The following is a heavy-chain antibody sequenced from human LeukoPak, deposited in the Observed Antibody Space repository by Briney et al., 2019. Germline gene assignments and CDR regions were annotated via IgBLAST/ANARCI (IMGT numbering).Heavy chain of an antibody. J-gene: IGHJ6*02. V-gene: IGHV4-59*08. Sequence: SETLSLTCTVSGGSISSYYWSWIRQPPGKGLEWIGYIYYSGSTNYNPSLKSRVTISVDTSKNQFSLKLSSVTAADTAVYYCARHRTQLSPHGGMDVGGQGTTVTVSS. CDR3: ARHRTQLSPHGGMDV. CDR1: GGSISSYY. D-gene: IGHD5-18*01. CDR2: IYYSGST.